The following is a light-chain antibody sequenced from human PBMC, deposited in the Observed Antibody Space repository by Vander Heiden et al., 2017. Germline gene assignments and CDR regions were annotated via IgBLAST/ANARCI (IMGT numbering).Light chain of an antibody. CDR1: SLRSYD. CDR2: GKN. CDR3: NSRDSSGNHLV. Sequence: SSELTQDPAVSVALGQTVRITCPGDSLRSYDASWYQQKPGQAPVLVIYGKNNRHSGIPDRFSGASSGNTAALTTTGAQAEDEADYYCNSRDSSGNHLVFGGGTKRTVL. J-gene: IGLJ2*01. V-gene: IGLV3-19*01.